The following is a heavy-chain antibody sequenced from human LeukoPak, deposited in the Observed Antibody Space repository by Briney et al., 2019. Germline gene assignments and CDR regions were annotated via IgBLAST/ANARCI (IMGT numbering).Heavy chain of an antibody. D-gene: IGHD2-21*01. V-gene: IGHV1-18*01. CDR2: ISAYNGNT. CDR3: ATPSGILWGLDV. J-gene: IGHJ6*04. Sequence: ASVKVSCKASGYTFTSYGISWVRQAPGQGLEWMGWISAYNGNTNYAQKLQGRVTITADTSTDTAYMELSSLRSEDTAVYYCATPSGILWGLDVWGKGTTVTVSS. CDR1: GYTFTSYG.